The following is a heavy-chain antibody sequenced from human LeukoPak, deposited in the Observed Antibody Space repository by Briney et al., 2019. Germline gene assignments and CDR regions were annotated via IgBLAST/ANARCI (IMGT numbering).Heavy chain of an antibody. CDR1: GYTFTNYA. Sequence: ASVKVSCKASGYTFTNYAINWVRQAPGQGLEWMGWINTNTGNPAYAQGFTGRFVFSLDTSVSTAYLQISSLKAEDTAVYYCARGGRFYYDSGSYSTRYYFDFWGQGTLVTVSS. J-gene: IGHJ4*02. CDR3: ARGGRFYYDSGSYSTRYYFDF. D-gene: IGHD3-10*01. CDR2: INTNTGNP. V-gene: IGHV7-4-1*02.